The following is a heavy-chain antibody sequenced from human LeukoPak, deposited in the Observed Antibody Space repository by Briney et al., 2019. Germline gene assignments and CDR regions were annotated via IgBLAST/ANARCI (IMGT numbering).Heavy chain of an antibody. V-gene: IGHV4-4*07. D-gene: IGHD3-3*01. CDR3: ARDLTIFGVGHFDY. J-gene: IGHJ4*02. Sequence: SETLSLTCTVSGGSISSYYWSWIRQPPGKGLEWIGRIYTSGSTNYNPSLKSRVTMSVDTSKNQFSLKLSSVTAADTAVYYCARDLTIFGVGHFDYWGQGTLVTVSS. CDR2: IYTSGST. CDR1: GGSISSYY.